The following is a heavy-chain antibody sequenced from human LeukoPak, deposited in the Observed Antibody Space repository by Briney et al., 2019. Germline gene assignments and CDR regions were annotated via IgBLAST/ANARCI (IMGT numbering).Heavy chain of an antibody. Sequence: GGSLRLSCAASGFTFSSYSMNWVRQAPGKGLEWVSSISSSRSYIYYADSVNGRFTISSDNAKNSLYLQMNSLRAEDTAVYYCARIAYSSSSDYWGQGTLVTVSS. D-gene: IGHD6-6*01. J-gene: IGHJ4*02. CDR1: GFTFSSYS. V-gene: IGHV3-21*01. CDR3: ARIAYSSSSDY. CDR2: ISSSRSYI.